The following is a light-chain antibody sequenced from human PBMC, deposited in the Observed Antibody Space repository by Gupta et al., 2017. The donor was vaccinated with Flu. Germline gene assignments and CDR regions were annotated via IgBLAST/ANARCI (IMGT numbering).Light chain of an antibody. CDR3: ASWDDKLDGWV. CDR2: NND. J-gene: IGLJ3*02. V-gene: IGLV1-44*01. CDR1: SSNIGSNT. Sequence: QSVLTQPPSASGTPGQRVTISCSGGSSNIGSNTVNWYQHLPGTAPKILMYNNDQRPSGVPDRFSGSKSGTSASLTISGLQAEDEADYYCASWDDKLDGWVFGGGTKVTVL.